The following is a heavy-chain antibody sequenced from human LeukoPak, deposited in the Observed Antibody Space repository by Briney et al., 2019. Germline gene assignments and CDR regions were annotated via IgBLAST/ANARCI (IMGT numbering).Heavy chain of an antibody. D-gene: IGHD3-3*01. Sequence: GGSLRLSCAASGFTFSSYWMHWVRQAPGKGLVWVSRINSDGSSTSYADSVKGRFTISRDNVKDTLYLQMNSLRAEDTAVYYCAGTYYDFWSGYIDYWGQGTLVTVSS. CDR2: INSDGSST. J-gene: IGHJ4*02. V-gene: IGHV3-74*01. CDR3: AGTYYDFWSGYIDY. CDR1: GFTFSSYW.